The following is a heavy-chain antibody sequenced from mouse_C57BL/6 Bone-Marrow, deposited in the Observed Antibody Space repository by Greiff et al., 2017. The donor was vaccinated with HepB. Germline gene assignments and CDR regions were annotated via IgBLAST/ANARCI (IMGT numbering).Heavy chain of an antibody. D-gene: IGHD2-5*01. V-gene: IGHV1-19*01. CDR1: GYTFTDYY. CDR3: ARREPAYYSNYVLAWFAY. Sequence: VQLQQSGPVLVKPGASVKMSCKASGYTFTDYYMNWVKQSHGKSLEWIGVINPYNGGTSYNQKFKGKATLTVDKSSSTAYMELNSLTSEDSAVYYCARREPAYYSNYVLAWFAYWGQGTLVTVSA. J-gene: IGHJ3*01. CDR2: INPYNGGT.